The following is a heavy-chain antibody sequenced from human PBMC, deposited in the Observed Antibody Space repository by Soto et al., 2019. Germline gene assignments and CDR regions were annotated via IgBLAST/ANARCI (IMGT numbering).Heavy chain of an antibody. Sequence: PSETLSLTCTVSGGSISSSSYYWGWIRQPPGKGLEWIGSIYYSGSTYYNPSLKSRVTISVDTSKNQFSLKLSSVTAADTAVYYCARQGSSWYYYYMDVWGKGTTVTVSS. D-gene: IGHD6-13*01. V-gene: IGHV4-39*01. CDR2: IYYSGST. CDR1: GGSISSSSYY. J-gene: IGHJ6*03. CDR3: ARQGSSWYYYYMDV.